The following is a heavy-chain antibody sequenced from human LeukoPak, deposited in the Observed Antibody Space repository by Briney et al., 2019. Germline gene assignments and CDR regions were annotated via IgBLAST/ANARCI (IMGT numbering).Heavy chain of an antibody. D-gene: IGHD3-22*01. J-gene: IGHJ3*02. CDR2: MNPNSGNT. CDR3: ASLTIPLTYYYDSSGYYLRGAAFDI. V-gene: IGHV1-8*01. Sequence: GASVKVSCKASGYTFTSYDINWVRQATGQGLEWMGWMNPNSGNTGYAQKFQGRVTMTRNTSISTAYMELSSLRSEDTAVYYCASLTIPLTYYYDSSGYYLRGAAFDIWGQGTMVTVSS. CDR1: GYTFTSYD.